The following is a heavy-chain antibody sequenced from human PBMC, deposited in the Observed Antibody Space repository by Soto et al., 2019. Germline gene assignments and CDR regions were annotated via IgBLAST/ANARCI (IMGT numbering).Heavy chain of an antibody. V-gene: IGHV3-7*03. CDR1: GFMFSNYW. D-gene: IGHD3-10*01. CDR2: IKQDGSEK. J-gene: IGHJ4*02. CDR3: AKTRNAELLYIAADY. Sequence: GGSLRLSCAASGFMFSNYWMSWVRQAPGKGLEWVANIKQDGSEKYYVDSVKGRFTISRDNSKNTLYLQMNSLRAEDTAVYYCAKTRNAELLYIAADYWGQGTLVTVSS.